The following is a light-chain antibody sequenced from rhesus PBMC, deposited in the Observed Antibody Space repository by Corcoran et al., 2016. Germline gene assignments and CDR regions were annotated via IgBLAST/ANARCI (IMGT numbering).Light chain of an antibody. Sequence: DIQMTQSPSSLSASVGDTVTITCRASQSISSWLAWYQQKPGKAPNLLNYKASTLQSGVPSRFSGSGSGTDFPLTIRSLQSEDFATYYGQHYSSSLTFGGGTKVEI. V-gene: IGKV1-22*01. CDR3: QHYSSSLT. CDR1: QSISSW. CDR2: KAS. J-gene: IGKJ4*01.